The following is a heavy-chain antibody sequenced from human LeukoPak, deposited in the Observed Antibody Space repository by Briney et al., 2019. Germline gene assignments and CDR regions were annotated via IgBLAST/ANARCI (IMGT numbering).Heavy chain of an antibody. D-gene: IGHD1-26*01. V-gene: IGHV5-51*01. CDR1: GYRFTSYW. CDR2: IYPGDSDT. J-gene: IGHJ3*02. Sequence: GESLKISCKGSGYRFTSYWIGWVRQMPGKGLEWMGIIYPGDSDTRYSPSFQGQVTISADKSISTAYLQWSSLKASDTAMYYCARTVGATLDAFDIWGQGTMVTVSS. CDR3: ARTVGATLDAFDI.